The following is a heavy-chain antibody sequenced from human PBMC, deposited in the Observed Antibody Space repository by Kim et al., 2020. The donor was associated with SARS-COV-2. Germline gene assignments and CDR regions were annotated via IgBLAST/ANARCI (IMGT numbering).Heavy chain of an antibody. D-gene: IGHD3-22*01. CDR1: GFTFSSYA. Sequence: GGSLRLSCAASGFTFSSYAMHWVRQAPGKGLEWVAVISYDGSNKYYADSVKGRFTISRDNSKNTLYLQMNSLRAEDTAVYYCARDLYYDSSGYPQWWGHGTLVTVSS. CDR2: ISYDGSNK. J-gene: IGHJ4*01. CDR3: ARDLYYDSSGYPQW. V-gene: IGHV3-30*04.